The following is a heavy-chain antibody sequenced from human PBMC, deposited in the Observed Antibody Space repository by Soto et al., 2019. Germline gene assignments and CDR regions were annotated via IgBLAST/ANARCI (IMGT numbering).Heavy chain of an antibody. CDR1: GFTFSNAW. CDR3: RTQWLD. Sequence: EVQLVESGGGLVKPGGSLRLSCAASGFTFSNAWMGWVRQAPGKGLEWVGLIKKKADGGTTDDAEPLRGTFTISRDDSKNTLYLQMSSLKTEDTAVYYCRTQWLDWGQGTLVTVSS. CDR2: IKKKADGGTT. J-gene: IGHJ4*02. D-gene: IGHD6-19*01. V-gene: IGHV3-15*01.